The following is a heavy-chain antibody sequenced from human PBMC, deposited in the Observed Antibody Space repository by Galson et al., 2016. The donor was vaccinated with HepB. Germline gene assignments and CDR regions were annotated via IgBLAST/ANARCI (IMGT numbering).Heavy chain of an antibody. D-gene: IGHD1-26*01. CDR1: GFTFSSYV. CDR3: AKDAVWDYQKKNYFEY. J-gene: IGHJ4*02. V-gene: IGHV3-23*01. Sequence: SLRLSCAASGFTFSSYVMSWVRQAPGKGLEWVSALSGSGGMINYADSVKGRFTISRDNSKNTVYLQMNSLRPEDTAVYYCAKDAVWDYQKKNYFEYWGQGTRVTVSS. CDR2: LSGSGGMI.